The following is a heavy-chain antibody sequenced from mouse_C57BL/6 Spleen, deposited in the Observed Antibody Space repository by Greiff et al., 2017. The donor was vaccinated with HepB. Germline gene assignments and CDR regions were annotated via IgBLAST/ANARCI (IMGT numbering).Heavy chain of an antibody. CDR1: GYAFSSYW. CDR2: IYPGDGDT. D-gene: IGHD1-1*01. J-gene: IGHJ2*01. CDR3: ERGYGSSLFDY. Sequence: QVQLQQSGAELVKPGASVKISCKASGYAFSSYWMNWVKQRPGKGLEWIGQIYPGDGDTNYNGKFKGKATLTADKASSTAYMQLSSLTSEDSAVYVCERGYGSSLFDYWGLGTTLTVSS. V-gene: IGHV1-80*01.